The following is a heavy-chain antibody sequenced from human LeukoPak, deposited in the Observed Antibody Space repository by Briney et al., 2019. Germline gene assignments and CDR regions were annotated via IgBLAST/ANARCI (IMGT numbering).Heavy chain of an antibody. CDR2: IIPILGIA. CDR3: ARAKNQGTTVTTGWFDP. Sequence: SVKVSCKASGGTFSSYTISWVRQAPGQGLEWMGRIIPILGIANYAQKFQGRVTITAGKSTSTAYMELSSLRSGDTAVYYCARAKNQGTTVTTGWFDPWGQGTLVTVSS. V-gene: IGHV1-69*02. J-gene: IGHJ5*02. D-gene: IGHD4-11*01. CDR1: GGTFSSYT.